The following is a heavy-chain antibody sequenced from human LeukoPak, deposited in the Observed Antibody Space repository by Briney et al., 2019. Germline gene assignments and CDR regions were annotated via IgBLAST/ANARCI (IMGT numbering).Heavy chain of an antibody. CDR3: AREPSYSSGWYDY. J-gene: IGHJ4*02. D-gene: IGHD6-19*01. V-gene: IGHV1-2*02. CDR1: GYTFTVYY. Sequence: ASVNVSCKASGYTFTVYYIHWVRQAPGQGREWLGWISPNSGDTNYAQKSQGRVTMTRDTSISTAYMELSRLTSEDTAVYYCAREPSYSSGWYDYWGQGTLVTVSS. CDR2: ISPNSGDT.